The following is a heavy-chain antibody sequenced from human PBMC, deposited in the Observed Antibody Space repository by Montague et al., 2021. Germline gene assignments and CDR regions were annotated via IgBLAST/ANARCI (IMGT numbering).Heavy chain of an antibody. CDR3: ARDQGQGYCGGDCYVGLDY. V-gene: IGHV3-7*01. D-gene: IGHD2-21*01. Sequence: SLRLSCAASGFTFSNYWMSWVRQAPGKGLEWVANMKQDGSEKHYVDSVKGRFTISRDNAKNSLYPQMNSLRAEDTAVYFCARDQGQGYCGGDCYVGLDYWGQGTLVTVSS. CDR2: MKQDGSEK. J-gene: IGHJ4*02. CDR1: GFTFSNYW.